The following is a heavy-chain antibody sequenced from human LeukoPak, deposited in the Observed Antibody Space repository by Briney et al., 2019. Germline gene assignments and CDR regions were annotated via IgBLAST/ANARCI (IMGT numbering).Heavy chain of an antibody. V-gene: IGHV3-23*01. CDR2: ISGSGGST. J-gene: IGHJ3*02. D-gene: IGHD3-22*01. CDR1: GFTFSSYA. CDR3: AKDRDSSGYWIDAFDI. Sequence: GGSLRLSCAASGFTFSSYAMSWVRQAPGKGLEWVSAISGSGGSTYYADSVKGRITISRDNSKNTLYLQMNSLRAEDTAVYYCAKDRDSSGYWIDAFDIWGQGTMVTVSS.